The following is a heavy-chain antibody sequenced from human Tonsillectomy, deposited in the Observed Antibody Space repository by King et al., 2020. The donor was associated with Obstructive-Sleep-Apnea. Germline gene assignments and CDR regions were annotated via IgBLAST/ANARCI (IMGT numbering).Heavy chain of an antibody. CDR1: GFTFRSYA. D-gene: IGHD3-22*01. J-gene: IGHJ4*02. V-gene: IGHV3-23*04. CDR2: ISGSGDIR. Sequence: VQLVESGGRLVQPGGSLRLSCAGSGFTFRSYAMSWVRQAPGRGLEWVSGISGSGDIRYYADSVKGRFTISRDNSKNTLHLLLNSLRADDTAVYYCARGQPRYSYDSSGYYLPLDHGGQGTLVTVSA. CDR3: ARGQPRYSYDSSGYYLPLDH.